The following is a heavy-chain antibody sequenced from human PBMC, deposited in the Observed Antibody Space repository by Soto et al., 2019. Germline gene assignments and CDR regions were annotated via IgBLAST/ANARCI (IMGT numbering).Heavy chain of an antibody. CDR2: IYYSGST. D-gene: IGHD3-22*01. V-gene: IGHV4-59*01. CDR1: GGSIISYY. CDR3: ARYYYETGAFDI. Sequence: PSETLSLTCTVSGGSIISYYCILVRQPPVKGLEWIVYIYYSGSTNYNPSLKSRVTISVDTSKNQFSLKLSSVTAADTAVYYCARYYYETGAFDIWGQGTMVTVSS. J-gene: IGHJ3*02.